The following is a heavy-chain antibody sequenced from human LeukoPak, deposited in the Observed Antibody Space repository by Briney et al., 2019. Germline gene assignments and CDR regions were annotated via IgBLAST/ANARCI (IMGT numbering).Heavy chain of an antibody. CDR2: ISGSGGST. CDR3: AGRDGNYYFDY. Sequence: GGSLRLSCAASGFTFSSYAMSWVRQAPGKGLEWVSLISGSGGSTYYADSVKGRLTISRDNSKNTLYLQMNGLRAEDTAVYYCAGRDGNYYFDYWGQGTPVTVSS. CDR1: GFTFSSYA. D-gene: IGHD5-24*01. J-gene: IGHJ4*02. V-gene: IGHV3-23*01.